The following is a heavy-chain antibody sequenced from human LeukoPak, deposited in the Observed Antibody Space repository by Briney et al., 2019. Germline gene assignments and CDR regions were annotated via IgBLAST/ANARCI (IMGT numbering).Heavy chain of an antibody. CDR2: ISVYNGNT. CDR1: GYTFTSYG. CDR3: ARVAGSGPGPNWFDP. J-gene: IGHJ5*02. Sequence: ASVKVSCKASGYTFTSYGISWVRQAPGQGLEWMGWISVYNGNTNYAQKLQGRVTMTTDTSTSTAYMELSSLRSEDTAVYYCARVAGSGPGPNWFDPWGQGTLVTVSS. D-gene: IGHD3-10*01. V-gene: IGHV1-18*01.